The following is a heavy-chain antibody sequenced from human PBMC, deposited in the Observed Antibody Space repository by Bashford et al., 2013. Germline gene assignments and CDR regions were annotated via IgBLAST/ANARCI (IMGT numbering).Heavy chain of an antibody. CDR1: GYTFTNFG. CDR3: ARVGGSGSYYPLDY. V-gene: IGHV1-18*01. J-gene: IGHJ4*02. Sequence: ASVKVSCKASGYTFTNFGFAWVRQAPGQGLEWMGWISAYNGKRYHAQKLQGRLTMTTSENHFSLKLTSVTAADTAVYYCARVGGSGSYYPLDYWGQGTLVTVSS. CDR2: ISAYNGKR. D-gene: IGHD3-10*01.